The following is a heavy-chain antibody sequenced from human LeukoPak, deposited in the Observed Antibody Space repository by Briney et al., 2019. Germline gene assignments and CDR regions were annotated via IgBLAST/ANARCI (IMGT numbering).Heavy chain of an antibody. CDR2: IYYSGST. J-gene: IGHJ4*02. V-gene: IGHV4-30-4*01. D-gene: IGHD4-17*01. Sequence: SQTLSLTCTVSGGSISSGDYYWSWIRQPPGKGLEWIGYIYYSGSTYYNPSLKSRVTISVDTSKNQFSLKLSSVTAADTAVYYCARFDGDGDYGFGYWGQGTLVTVSS. CDR3: ARFDGDGDYGFGY. CDR1: GGSISSGDYY.